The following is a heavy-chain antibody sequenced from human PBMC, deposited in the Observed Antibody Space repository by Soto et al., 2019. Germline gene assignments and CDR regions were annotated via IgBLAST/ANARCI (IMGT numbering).Heavy chain of an antibody. CDR2: IHYSGST. CDR1: GGSISSYY. J-gene: IGHJ5*02. V-gene: IGHV4-59*01. CDR3: ARVPPYVGDTASRWFDP. D-gene: IGHD5-18*01. Sequence: SETLSLTCTVSGGSISSYYWSWIRQPPGKGLEWIGYIHYSGSTNYNPSLKSRVTISVDTSKNQFSLKLSSVTAADTAVYYCARVPPYVGDTASRWFDPWGQGTLVTVSS.